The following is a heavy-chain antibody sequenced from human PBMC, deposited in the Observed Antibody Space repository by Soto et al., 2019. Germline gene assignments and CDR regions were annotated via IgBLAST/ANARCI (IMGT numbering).Heavy chain of an antibody. D-gene: IGHD3-22*01. V-gene: IGHV3-30*03. CDR2: ISYDGSNK. CDR1: GFTLSSYG. Sequence: SLRLSFAASGFTLSSYGMNWVLQAPLKVLEWVAVISYDGSNKYYADSLKGRFTISRDNAKNSLYLQMNSLRVEETAVYYCARGGDSSGSWPRYWGQGTLVTVSS. CDR3: ARGGDSSGSWPRY. J-gene: IGHJ4*02.